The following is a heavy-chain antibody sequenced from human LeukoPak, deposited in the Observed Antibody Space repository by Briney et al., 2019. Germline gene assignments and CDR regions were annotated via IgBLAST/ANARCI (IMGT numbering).Heavy chain of an antibody. Sequence: PGGSLRLSCATSGFTFSSYGLYWVRQAPGKGLEWLAYIRYDGINKYYADSVQGRFTISRHNSKNKVYLQMNSLRAEDTAVYYCAKDSLTGTGPYYFDYWGQGTLVTVSS. CDR2: IRYDGINK. D-gene: IGHD3-9*01. CDR1: GFTFSSYG. CDR3: AKDSLTGTGPYYFDY. V-gene: IGHV3-30*02. J-gene: IGHJ4*02.